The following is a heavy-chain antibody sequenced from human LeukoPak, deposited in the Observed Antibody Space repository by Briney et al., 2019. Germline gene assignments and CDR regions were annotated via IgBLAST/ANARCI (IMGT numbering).Heavy chain of an antibody. J-gene: IGHJ3*02. CDR1: GFTFSDYY. Sequence: PGGSLRLSCAASGFTFSDYYMSWIRQAPGKGLEWVSYISSSSSYKNYADSVKGRFTISRDNAKNSLYLQMNNLRAEDTDLYYCARTQCPGASCYSDAFDIWGQATMVTVSS. D-gene: IGHD2-15*01. CDR2: ISSSSSYK. V-gene: IGHV3-11*03. CDR3: ARTQCPGASCYSDAFDI.